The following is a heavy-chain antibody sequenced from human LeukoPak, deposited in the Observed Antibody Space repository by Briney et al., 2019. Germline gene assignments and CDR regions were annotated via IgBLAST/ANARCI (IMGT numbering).Heavy chain of an antibody. CDR2: LSWNSAAI. CDR1: GFTFADYA. Sequence: GRSLRLSCAASGFTFADYAMHWVRRAPGKGLEWFSGLSWNSAAIGYADSVKGRFTISRDNSKNTLYLQMNSLRAEDTAVYYCAKGRNPSYYYYYMDVWGKGTTVTVSS. J-gene: IGHJ6*03. V-gene: IGHV3-9*01. CDR3: AKGRNPSYYYYYMDV.